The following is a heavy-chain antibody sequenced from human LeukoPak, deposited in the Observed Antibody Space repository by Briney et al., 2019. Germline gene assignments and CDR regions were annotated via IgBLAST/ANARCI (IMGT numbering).Heavy chain of an antibody. D-gene: IGHD6-19*01. CDR3: ARVQFQWFDP. CDR1: GFTISDYY. Sequence: GGSLRLSCAASGFTISDYYMSWIRQAPGKGLEWVSYISSSGSTIYYADSVKGRFTISRDNAKNSLYLQMNNLRVEDTAVYYCARVQFQWFDPWGQGTLVTVSS. CDR2: ISSSGSTI. J-gene: IGHJ5*02. V-gene: IGHV3-11*04.